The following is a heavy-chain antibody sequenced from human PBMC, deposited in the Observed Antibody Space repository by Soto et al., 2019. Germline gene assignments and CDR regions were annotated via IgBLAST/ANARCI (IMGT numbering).Heavy chain of an antibody. CDR2: IYYSGST. V-gene: IGHV4-39*01. D-gene: IGHD6-19*01. Sequence: SETLSLTCSVSGGSINSSSYFWGWVRQPPGKGLEWIGSIYYSGSTYYNPSLRSRVTISVDTSKNQLSLKLSSVTAADTAVFYCARHYSSGSRNWFDPWGQGTLVTVSS. CDR1: GGSINSSSYF. J-gene: IGHJ5*02. CDR3: ARHYSSGSRNWFDP.